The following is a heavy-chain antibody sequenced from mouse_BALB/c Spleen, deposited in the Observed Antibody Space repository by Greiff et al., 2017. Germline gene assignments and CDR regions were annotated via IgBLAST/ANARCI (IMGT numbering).Heavy chain of an antibody. V-gene: IGHV5-6-5*01. CDR2: ISSGGST. CDR1: GFTFSSYA. CDR3: ARGRGGYYAMDY. J-gene: IGHJ4*01. Sequence: EVKLEESGGGLVKPGGSLKLSCAASGFTFSSYAMSWVRQTPEKRLEWVASISSGGSTYYPDSVKGRFTISRDNARNILYLQMSSLRSEDTAMYYCARGRGGYYAMDYWGQGTSVTVSS.